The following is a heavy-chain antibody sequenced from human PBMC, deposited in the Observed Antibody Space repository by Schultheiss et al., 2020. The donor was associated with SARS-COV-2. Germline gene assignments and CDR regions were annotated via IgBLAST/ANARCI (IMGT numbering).Heavy chain of an antibody. CDR3: ARDIRADDAFDI. CDR1: GFTFSSYG. J-gene: IGHJ3*02. Sequence: GESLKISCAASGFTFSSYGMHWVRQAPGKGLEWVAVIWYDGSNKYYADSVKGRFTISRDNSKNTLYLQMNSLRAEDTAVYYCARDIRADDAFDIWGQGTMVTVSS. V-gene: IGHV3-33*01. CDR2: IWYDGSNK. D-gene: IGHD2-2*02.